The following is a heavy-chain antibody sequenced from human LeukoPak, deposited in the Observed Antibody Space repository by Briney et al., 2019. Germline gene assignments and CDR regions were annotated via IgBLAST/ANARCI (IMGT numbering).Heavy chain of an antibody. V-gene: IGHV3-21*01. CDR3: ARVYDYVWGSYRYRQFDY. CDR1: GFTFSSYA. Sequence: GGSLRLSCAASGFTFSSYAMSWVRQAPGKGLEWVSAISNSGSSTYYADSVKGRFTISRDNAKNSLYLQMNSPRAEDTAVYYCARVYDYVWGSYRYRQFDYWGQGTLVTVSS. D-gene: IGHD3-16*02. CDR2: ISNSGSST. J-gene: IGHJ4*02.